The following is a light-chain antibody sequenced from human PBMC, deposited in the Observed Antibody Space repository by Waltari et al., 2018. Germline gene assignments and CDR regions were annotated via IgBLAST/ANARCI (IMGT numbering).Light chain of an antibody. V-gene: IGKV3-11*01. CDR3: QQRSNWPPGT. J-gene: IGKJ4*01. CDR2: DAS. CDR1: QSVSSY. Sequence: IVLTQSPATLSLSPGEIATLSCSASQSVSSYFAWYQQKPGQAPRLLIYDASNRATGIPARFSGSGSGTDFTLTISSLGPEDFAVYYCQQRSNWPPGTFGGGTKVEIK.